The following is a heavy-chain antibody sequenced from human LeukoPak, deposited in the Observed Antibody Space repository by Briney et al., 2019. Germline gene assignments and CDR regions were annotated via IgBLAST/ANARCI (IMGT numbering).Heavy chain of an antibody. D-gene: IGHD3-3*02. CDR1: GGSISSYY. CDR3: ARAYSIDGPFDP. Sequence: SETLSLTCTVSGGSISSYYWSWIRQPPGKGLEWVGYIYYSGSTNYNPSLKSRVTISVDTSKNQFSLKLSSVTAADPAVYYCARAYSIDGPFDPWGQGTLVTVSS. CDR2: IYYSGST. J-gene: IGHJ5*02. V-gene: IGHV4-59*01.